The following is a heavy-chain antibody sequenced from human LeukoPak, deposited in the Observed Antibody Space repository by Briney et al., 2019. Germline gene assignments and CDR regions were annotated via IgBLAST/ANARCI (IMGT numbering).Heavy chain of an antibody. CDR3: ARDSVAAIGTDYYYYGIDV. J-gene: IGHJ6*02. CDR2: IFYSGST. CDR1: GGSIVSSYYY. D-gene: IGHD1-1*01. V-gene: IGHV4-30-4*01. Sequence: PSQTLSLTCTVSGGSIVSSYYYWSWLRQPPWKGLEWIGYIFYSGSTHYNPSLRSRVIISVDTSHDQFSLKLSSVTAAATAVYYCARDSVAAIGTDYYYYGIDVWGQGTTVTVSS.